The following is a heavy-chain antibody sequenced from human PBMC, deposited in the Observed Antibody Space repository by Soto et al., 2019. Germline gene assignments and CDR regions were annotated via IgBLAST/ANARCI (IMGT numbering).Heavy chain of an antibody. D-gene: IGHD3-22*01. CDR3: ASRYYYDSSCYPTWYFDL. J-gene: IGHJ2*01. Sequence: QVQLVQSGAEVKKPGSSVKVSCKASGGTFSSYAISWVRQAPGQGLEWMGGIIPIFGTANYAQKFQGRVTITADESTNTAYMELSSLRCEDTAVYYCASRYYYDSSCYPTWYFDLWGRGTLVTVSS. CDR2: IIPIFGTA. CDR1: GGTFSSYA. V-gene: IGHV1-69*12.